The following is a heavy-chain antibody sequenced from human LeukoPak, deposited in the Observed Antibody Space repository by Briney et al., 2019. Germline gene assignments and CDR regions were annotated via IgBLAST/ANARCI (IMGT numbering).Heavy chain of an antibody. D-gene: IGHD5-18*01. Sequence: GGSLRLSCTVSGFTVSSNSMSWVRQAPGKGLEWVSFIYSDNTHYSDSVKGRFTISRDNSKNTLYLQMNSLRAEDTAVYYCAREVDTAMGSNWFDPWGQGTLVTVSS. V-gene: IGHV3-53*01. CDR2: IYSDNT. CDR1: GFTVSSNS. CDR3: AREVDTAMGSNWFDP. J-gene: IGHJ5*02.